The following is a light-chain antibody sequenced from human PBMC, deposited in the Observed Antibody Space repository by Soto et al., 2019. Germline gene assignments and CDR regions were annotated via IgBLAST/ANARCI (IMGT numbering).Light chain of an antibody. V-gene: IGKV1-5*03. CDR2: KAS. J-gene: IGKJ1*01. CDR1: QTISSW. Sequence: DIQMTQSPSTLSGSVGDRVTITCRASQTISSWLAWYQQKPGKAPKLLIYKASTLKSGVPSRFSGSGSGTEFSLTISRLQPDDFETYYCQHYNSYSEAFGQGTKVEL. CDR3: QHYNSYSEA.